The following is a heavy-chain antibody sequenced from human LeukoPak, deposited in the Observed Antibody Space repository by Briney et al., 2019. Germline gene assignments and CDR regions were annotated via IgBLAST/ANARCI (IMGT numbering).Heavy chain of an antibody. CDR3: ARSRPLRTFDY. CDR2: ISSSSSYI. D-gene: IGHD4-17*01. CDR1: GFTCSNYA. V-gene: IGHV3-21*01. Sequence: GGSLRLSCATSGFTCSNYAMGWVRQAPGKGLEWVSSISSSSSYIYYADSVKGRFTISRDNAKNSLYLQMNSLRAEDTAVYYCARSRPLRTFDYWGQGTLVTVSS. J-gene: IGHJ4*02.